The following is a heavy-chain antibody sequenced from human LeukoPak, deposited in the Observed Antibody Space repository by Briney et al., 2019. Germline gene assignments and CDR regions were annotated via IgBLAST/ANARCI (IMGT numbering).Heavy chain of an antibody. Sequence: ASVKVSCKASGYTFTGYYMHWVRQAPGQGLEWMGWINPNSGGTNYAQKFQGRVTMTRDTSISTAYMELSRLRSDDTAVYHCARTSGLRYFDWLPYFDYWGQGTLVTVSS. D-gene: IGHD3-9*01. CDR1: GYTFTGYY. J-gene: IGHJ4*02. V-gene: IGHV1-2*02. CDR2: INPNSGGT. CDR3: ARTSGLRYFDWLPYFDY.